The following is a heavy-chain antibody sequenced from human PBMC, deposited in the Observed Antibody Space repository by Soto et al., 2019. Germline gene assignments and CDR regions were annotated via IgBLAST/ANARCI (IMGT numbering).Heavy chain of an antibody. CDR3: ARVYSSGWSFYYGTDV. CDR1: GYSVSSNSAI. D-gene: IGHD6-19*01. V-gene: IGHV6-1*01. J-gene: IGHJ6*02. CDR2: TYYTSKWYN. Sequence: PSQTLSLTCAISGYSVSSNSAIWNWFRQSPSRGLEWLGRTYYTSKWYNDYAVSVKSRISINPDTSKNQVSLQLNSVTPEDTAVYYCARVYSSGWSFYYGTDVWGQGTTVTVSS.